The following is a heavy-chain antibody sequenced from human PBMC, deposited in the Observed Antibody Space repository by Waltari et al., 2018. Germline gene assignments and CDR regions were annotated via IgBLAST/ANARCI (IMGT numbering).Heavy chain of an antibody. CDR3: ARERSSSSAGLYHYGMDV. CDR1: GFSFSSYT. D-gene: IGHD6-6*01. Sequence: VESGGGLVKPGGSLRLSGAASGFSFSSYTMNWVRQAPAKGLEWVASITSVGSSINYSESLKGRFTISRDNAQKSLFLQMYSLTAEDTAVYYCARERSSSSAGLYHYGMDVWGQGTTVTVS. V-gene: IGHV3-21*01. CDR2: ITSVGSSI. J-gene: IGHJ6*02.